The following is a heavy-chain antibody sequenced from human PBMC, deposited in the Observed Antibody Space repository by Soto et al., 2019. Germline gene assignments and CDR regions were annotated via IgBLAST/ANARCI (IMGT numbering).Heavy chain of an antibody. J-gene: IGHJ4*02. D-gene: IGHD1-20*01. V-gene: IGHV3-48*03. CDR1: GFTFSSYE. CDR2: ISSSGSTI. CDR3: ARSYNWHYDY. Sequence: GGSLRLSCAASGFTFSSYEMNWVRQAPGKGLEWVSYISSSGSTIYYADSVKGRFTISRDNAKNSLYLQMNSLRAEDTAVYYCARSYNWHYDYWGQGTLVTVSS.